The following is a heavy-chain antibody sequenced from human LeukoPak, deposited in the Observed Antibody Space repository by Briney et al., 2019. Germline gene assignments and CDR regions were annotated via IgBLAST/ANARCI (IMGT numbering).Heavy chain of an antibody. CDR3: AKDLLSLEDYSR. J-gene: IGHJ4*02. CDR1: GFTLSSYS. V-gene: IGHV3-23*01. CDR2: ISGSGGST. Sequence: GGSLRLSCAASGFTLSSYSMSWVRQAPGKGLEWVSAISGSGGSTYYADSVTGRFTISRDNSKNTLYLQMNSLRAEDTAVYYCAKDLLSLEDYSRWGQGTLVTVSS. D-gene: IGHD3-3*01.